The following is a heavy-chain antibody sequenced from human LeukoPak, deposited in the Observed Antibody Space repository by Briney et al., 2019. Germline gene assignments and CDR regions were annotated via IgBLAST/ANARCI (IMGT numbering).Heavy chain of an antibody. CDR1: GYSFTSYG. Sequence: ASVKVSCKASGYSFTSYGISWVRQAPGQGLEWMGWISANDGNTDYPQKLQGRVTMTTDASTSTAYMELRSLRSDDTAVYYCARESHVTREDYWGQGTLVTVSS. CDR3: ARESHVTREDY. V-gene: IGHV1-18*01. D-gene: IGHD3-10*01. J-gene: IGHJ4*02. CDR2: ISANDGNT.